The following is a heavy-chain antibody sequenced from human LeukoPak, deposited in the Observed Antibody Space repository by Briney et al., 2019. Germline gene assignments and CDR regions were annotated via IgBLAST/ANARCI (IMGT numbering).Heavy chain of an antibody. CDR2: IYSGGST. V-gene: IGHV3-53*01. J-gene: IGHJ3*02. CDR1: GFTFSNYG. CDR3: ARRGPAAYHDAFDI. Sequence: GGSLRLSCAASGFTFSNYGMHWVRQAPGKGLEWVSVIYSGGSTYYADSVEGRFTISRDNSKNTLYLQMNSLRAEDTAVYYCARRGPAAYHDAFDIWGQGTMVTVSS. D-gene: IGHD2-2*01.